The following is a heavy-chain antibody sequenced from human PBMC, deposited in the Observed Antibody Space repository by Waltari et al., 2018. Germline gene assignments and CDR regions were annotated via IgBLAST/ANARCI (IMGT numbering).Heavy chain of an antibody. CDR1: GGSFRGYY. Sequence: QVQLQQWGAGLLKPSETLSLTCAVYGGSFRGYYCSWIREPPGKGLEWSGAINHSASTNYNPSLKSRVTISVDTSKNQFSLKLSSVTAADTAVYYCARGARFLEWLLPFDYWGQGTLVTVSS. CDR3: ARGARFLEWLLPFDY. V-gene: IGHV4-34*01. J-gene: IGHJ4*02. CDR2: INHSAST. D-gene: IGHD3-3*01.